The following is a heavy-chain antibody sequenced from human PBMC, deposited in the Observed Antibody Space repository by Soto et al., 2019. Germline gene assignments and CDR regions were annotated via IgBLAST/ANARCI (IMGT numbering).Heavy chain of an antibody. J-gene: IGHJ4*02. CDR1: GGSTTSDY. D-gene: IGHD6-6*01. Sequence: LSLTCTVSGGSTTSDYWSWIRQPPGKGLEWIGYIYYSGSTDYNPSLKGRVTISVDTSKNQFSLKLRSVTAADTAVYYCARVGGVAARTFDYWGQGNLVTLSS. CDR2: IYYSGST. V-gene: IGHV4-59*01. CDR3: ARVGGVAARTFDY.